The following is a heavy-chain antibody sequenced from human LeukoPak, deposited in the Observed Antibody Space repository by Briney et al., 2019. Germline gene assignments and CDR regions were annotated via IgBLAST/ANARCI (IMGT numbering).Heavy chain of an antibody. CDR2: ISSSGTTI. V-gene: IGHV3-48*04. CDR1: GFIFSSYS. J-gene: IGHJ4*02. Sequence: GGSLRLSCAASGFIFSSYSMNWVRQAPGKGLEWVSYISYISSSGTTIYYADSVKGRFTISRDNAKNTLYLQMNSLRAEDTAVYYCARILGGSGRGTYWGQGTLVTVSS. D-gene: IGHD6-19*01. CDR3: ARILGGSGRGTY.